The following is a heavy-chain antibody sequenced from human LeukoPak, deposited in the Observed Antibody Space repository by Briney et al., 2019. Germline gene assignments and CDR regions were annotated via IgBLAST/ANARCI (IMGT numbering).Heavy chain of an antibody. CDR1: GYTFRSHG. D-gene: IGHD2-2*01. Sequence: ASVKVSCKASGYTFRSHGISWVRQAPGQGLEWMGWINPNSGGTNYAQKFQGRVTMTRDTSISTAYMELSRLRSDDTAAYYCARGPNIVVVPAATPFDYWGQGTLVTVSS. V-gene: IGHV1-2*02. J-gene: IGHJ4*02. CDR2: INPNSGGT. CDR3: ARGPNIVVVPAATPFDY.